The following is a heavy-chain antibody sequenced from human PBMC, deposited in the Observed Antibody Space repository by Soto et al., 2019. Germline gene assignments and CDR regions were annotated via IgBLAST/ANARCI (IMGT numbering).Heavy chain of an antibody. CDR2: ISYDGSNR. CDR3: AKDLYGSETYTYYCGMDV. Sequence: GESLTLSCAASGFTFSRFGMHWVRQAPGKGLEWVAVISYDGSNRFYADSVKGRFTISRDNSKNTLYLQMNSLRPEDTGVYYCAKDLYGSETYTYYCGMDVWGQGTTVTVPS. D-gene: IGHD3-10*01. V-gene: IGHV3-30*18. J-gene: IGHJ6*02. CDR1: GFTFSRFG.